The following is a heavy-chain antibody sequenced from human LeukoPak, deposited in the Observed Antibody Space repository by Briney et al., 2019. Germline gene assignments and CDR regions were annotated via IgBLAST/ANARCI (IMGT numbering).Heavy chain of an antibody. CDR2: ISGSGGST. CDR3: AKAITMVRGLYYFDY. D-gene: IGHD3-10*01. CDR1: GFTFSSYA. Sequence: GASLRLSCAASGFTFSSYAMSWVRQAPGKGLEWVSAISGSGGSTYYADSVKGRCTISRDNSKNTLYLQMNSLRAEDTAVYYCAKAITMVRGLYYFDYWGQGTLVTVSS. J-gene: IGHJ4*02. V-gene: IGHV3-23*01.